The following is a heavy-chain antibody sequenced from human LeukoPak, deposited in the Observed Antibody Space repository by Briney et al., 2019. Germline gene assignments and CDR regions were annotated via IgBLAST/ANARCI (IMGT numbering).Heavy chain of an antibody. Sequence: GGSLRLSCAASGFTFSNYWMSRVRQAPGKGLEWVAHIKPDGSEKHYVDSVKGRFTLFRDDAKNSVYLQMNSLRVEDTAVYYCARDSGTGGPWGQGTTVTVSS. CDR2: IKPDGSEK. D-gene: IGHD6-19*01. V-gene: IGHV3-7*01. CDR3: ARDSGTGGP. J-gene: IGHJ5*02. CDR1: GFTFSNYW.